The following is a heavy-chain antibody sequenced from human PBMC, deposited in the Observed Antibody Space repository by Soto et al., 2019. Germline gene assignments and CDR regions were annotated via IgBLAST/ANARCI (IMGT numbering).Heavy chain of an antibody. CDR1: GYTFTSYG. CDR2: ISAYNGNT. J-gene: IGHJ4*02. V-gene: IGHV1-18*01. CDR3: AREDTHYYDSSGYPLSY. Sequence: ASMKGSCKASGYTFTSYGIIWVRQAPGQGLEWMGWISAYNGNTNYAQKLQGRVTMTTDTSTSTAYMELRSLRSDDTAVYYCAREDTHYYDSSGYPLSYWGQGTLVTVSS. D-gene: IGHD3-22*01.